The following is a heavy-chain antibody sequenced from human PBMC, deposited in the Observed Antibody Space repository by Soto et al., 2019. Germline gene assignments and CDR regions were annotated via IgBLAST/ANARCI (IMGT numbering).Heavy chain of an antibody. Sequence: PSDTLSLTCAVSGVSITSGGSSWSCIRQPPGKGLEWIGYIYHSGSTYYDPSLKSWVTISVDRSNNQFSLKLSFVTAADTAVYYCASAGGLGAVAADYWGQGTLVTVSS. CDR1: GVSITSGGSS. J-gene: IGHJ4*02. CDR3: ASAGGLGAVAADY. V-gene: IGHV4-30-2*01. D-gene: IGHD6-19*01. CDR2: IYHSGST.